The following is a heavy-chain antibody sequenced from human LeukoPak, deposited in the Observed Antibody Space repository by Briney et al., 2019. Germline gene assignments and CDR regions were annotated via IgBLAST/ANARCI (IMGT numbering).Heavy chain of an antibody. CDR3: VCVPYMTTVTDTSYYYYYYMDV. CDR2: IKQDGSEK. V-gene: IGHV3-7*01. Sequence: PGGSLRLSCAASGFTFRSYWISWVRQAPGKGLEWVANIKQDGSEKYYVDFVKGRFTISRDNAKNSLYLQMNSLRAEDTAVYYCVCVPYMTTVTDTSYYYYYYMDVWGKGTTVTISS. CDR1: GFTFRSYW. J-gene: IGHJ6*03. D-gene: IGHD4-17*01.